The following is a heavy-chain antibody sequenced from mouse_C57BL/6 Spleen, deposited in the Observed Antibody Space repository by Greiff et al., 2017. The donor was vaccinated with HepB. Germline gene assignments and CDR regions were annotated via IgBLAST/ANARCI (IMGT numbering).Heavy chain of an antibody. J-gene: IGHJ4*01. Sequence: EVKLVESGGGLVQPGGSLSLSCAASGFTFTDYYMSWVRQPPGKALEWLGFIRNKANGYTTEYSASVKGRFTISRDNSQSILYLQMNALRAEDSATYYCARDLLLLGMDYWGQGTSVTVSS. CDR1: GFTFTDYY. V-gene: IGHV7-3*01. CDR2: IRNKANGYTT. CDR3: ARDLLLLGMDY. D-gene: IGHD1-1*01.